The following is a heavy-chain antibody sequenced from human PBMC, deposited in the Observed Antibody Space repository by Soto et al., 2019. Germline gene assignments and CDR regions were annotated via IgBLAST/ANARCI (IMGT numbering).Heavy chain of an antibody. V-gene: IGHV4-61*07. J-gene: IGHJ4*02. CDR3: ARRGGTYFDF. CDR2: SGST. Sequence: SGSTDYDPSLKSRVTISVDTSKNQCSLKLSSVTAADTAVYYCARRGGTYFDFWGQGTLVTVSS. D-gene: IGHD3-16*01.